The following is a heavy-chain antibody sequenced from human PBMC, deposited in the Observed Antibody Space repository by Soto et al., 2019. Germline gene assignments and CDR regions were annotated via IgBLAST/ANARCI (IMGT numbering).Heavy chain of an antibody. CDR1: GYTFTGYY. D-gene: IGHD6-19*01. V-gene: IGHV1-2*02. Sequence: ASVKVSCKASGYTFTGYYMHWVRQAPGQGLEWMGWINPNSGGTNYAQKFQGRVTMTRDTSISTAYMELSRLRSDDTAVYYCARNLAVAGRGDDAFDIWGQGTMVTV. CDR2: INPNSGGT. J-gene: IGHJ3*02. CDR3: ARNLAVAGRGDDAFDI.